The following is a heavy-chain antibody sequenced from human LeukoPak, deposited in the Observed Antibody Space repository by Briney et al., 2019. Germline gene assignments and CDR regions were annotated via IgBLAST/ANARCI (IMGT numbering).Heavy chain of an antibody. D-gene: IGHD4-23*01. CDR1: GGSISSYY. V-gene: IGHV4-59*01. CDR3: ARDYGGNPFDY. J-gene: IGHJ4*02. Sequence: SETLSLTCTVSGGSISSYYWSWIRRPPGKGLEWIGYIYYSGSTNYNPSLKSRVTISVDTSKNQFSLKLSSVTAADTAVYYCARDYGGNPFDYWGQGTLVTVSS. CDR2: IYYSGST.